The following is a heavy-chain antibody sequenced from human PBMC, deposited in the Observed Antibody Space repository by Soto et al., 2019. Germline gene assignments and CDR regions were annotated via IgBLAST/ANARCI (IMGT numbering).Heavy chain of an antibody. CDR1: GGSISSGGYY. CDR2: IYYSGST. Sequence: QVQLQESGPGLVKPSQTLSLTCTVSGGSISSGGYYWSWIRQHPGKGLEWIGYIYYSGSTYYNPSLKSRVTLPVDTSKSQFSLRVSSVTAGDTAVYYCASIVVPAAPFDYWGQGTLVTVSS. V-gene: IGHV4-31*03. D-gene: IGHD2-2*01. J-gene: IGHJ4*02. CDR3: ASIVVPAAPFDY.